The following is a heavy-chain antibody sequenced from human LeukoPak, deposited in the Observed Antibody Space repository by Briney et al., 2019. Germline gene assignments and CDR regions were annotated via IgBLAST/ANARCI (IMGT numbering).Heavy chain of an antibody. V-gene: IGHV3-13*01. Sequence: PGGSLRLSCAASGFTFSSYDMHWVRQATGKGLEWVSAIGTAGDTYYPGSVKGRFTIFRENAKNSLYLQMNSLRAGDTAVYYCARVYYDSSGYSYNWYFDLWGRGTLVTVSS. CDR3: ARVYYDSSGYSYNWYFDL. CDR2: IGTAGDT. J-gene: IGHJ2*01. D-gene: IGHD3-22*01. CDR1: GFTFSSYD.